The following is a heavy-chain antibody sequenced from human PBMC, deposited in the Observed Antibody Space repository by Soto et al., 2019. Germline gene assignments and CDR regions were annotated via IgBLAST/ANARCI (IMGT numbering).Heavy chain of an antibody. V-gene: IGHV3-74*01. Sequence: EVLLVESGGGLVQPGGSLRLSCVASGLTFSSYWMHWVRQVPGKGLVWVAHIESDGSGASYADSVKGRFTISRDNAKNTLYLQMSSLRAEDTADYYCVTGDPGLGIDSWGQGTLVIVSS. D-gene: IGHD3-16*01. CDR2: IESDGSGA. CDR3: VTGDPGLGIDS. J-gene: IGHJ4*02. CDR1: GLTFSSYW.